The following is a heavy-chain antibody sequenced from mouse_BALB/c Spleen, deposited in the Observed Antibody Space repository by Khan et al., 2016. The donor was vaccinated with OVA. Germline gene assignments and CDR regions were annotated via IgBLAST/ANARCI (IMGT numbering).Heavy chain of an antibody. CDR2: ISTDGDYT. Sequence: EVELVESGGDLVKPGGSVKLSCAASGFTFSSYSMSWVRQTPDKRLEWVATISTDGDYTYFPDSVKGRFTISRDNAKNTLNLQMSSLKSEDTALYYCAGHLTGSFAYWGQGTLVTVSA. V-gene: IGHV5-6*01. CDR3: AGHLTGSFAY. CDR1: GFTFSSYS. D-gene: IGHD4-1*01. J-gene: IGHJ3*01.